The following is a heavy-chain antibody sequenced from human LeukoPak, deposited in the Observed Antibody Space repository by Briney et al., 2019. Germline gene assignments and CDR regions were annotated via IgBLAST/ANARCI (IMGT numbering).Heavy chain of an antibody. V-gene: IGHV1-18*01. CDR3: ARDPPSIASYYYYGMDV. D-gene: IGHD6-6*01. CDR1: GYTFTSYG. CDR2: ISAYNGNT. Sequence: ASVKVSCKASGYTFTSYGISWARQAPGQGLEWMGWISAYNGNTNYAQKLQGRVTMTTDTSTSTAYMELRSLRSDDTAVYYCARDPPSIASYYYYGMDVWGQGTTVTVSS. J-gene: IGHJ6*02.